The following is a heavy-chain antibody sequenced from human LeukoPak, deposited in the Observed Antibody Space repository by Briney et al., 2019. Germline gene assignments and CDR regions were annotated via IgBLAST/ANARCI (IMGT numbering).Heavy chain of an antibody. CDR2: ISSSSSYI. J-gene: IGHJ4*02. CDR1: GFTFSSYS. D-gene: IGHD5-18*01. Sequence: PGGSLRLSCAASGFTFSSYSMNWVRQAPGKGLEWVSSISSSSSYIYYADSVKGRFTISRDNAKNSLYLQMNSLRAEDTAVYYCASLDTAMVSLDYWGQGTLVTVSS. CDR3: ASLDTAMVSLDY. V-gene: IGHV3-21*01.